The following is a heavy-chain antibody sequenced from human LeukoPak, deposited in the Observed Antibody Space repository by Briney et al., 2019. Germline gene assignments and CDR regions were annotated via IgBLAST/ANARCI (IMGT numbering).Heavy chain of an antibody. V-gene: IGHV5-51*01. J-gene: IGHJ3*02. Sequence: GESLNISCQGSGYRFTSYWIGWVRQMPGKGLGWMGIIYPGDSDTRYSPSFQGQVTISADKSISTAYLQWSSLKASDTAMYYCARPYCSGGSCYHDAFDIWGQGTMVTVSS. CDR3: ARPYCSGGSCYHDAFDI. CDR2: IYPGDSDT. CDR1: GYRFTSYW. D-gene: IGHD2-15*01.